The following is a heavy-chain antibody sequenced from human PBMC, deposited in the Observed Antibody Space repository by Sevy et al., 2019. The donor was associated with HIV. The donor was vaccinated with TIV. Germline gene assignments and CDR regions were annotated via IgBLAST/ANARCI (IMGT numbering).Heavy chain of an antibody. J-gene: IGHJ5*02. D-gene: IGHD2-2*01. Sequence: SETLSLTCAVHYGSFSGYYWNWIRQLPGKGLEWIGEINESGITYYNPSLKSRVTISVDTSKKQFSLKLNSVTAADTAVYFGAPSPPVVVVPGALGWFDPWGQGTLVTVSS. V-gene: IGHV4-34*01. CDR3: APSPPVVVVPGALGWFDP. CDR2: INESGIT. CDR1: YGSFSGYY.